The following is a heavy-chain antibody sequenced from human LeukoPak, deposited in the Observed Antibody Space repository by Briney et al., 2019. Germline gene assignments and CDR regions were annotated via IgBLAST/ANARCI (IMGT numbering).Heavy chain of an antibody. CDR2: ISYDGSNK. CDR1: GFTFSSYG. D-gene: IGHD6-13*01. V-gene: IGHV3-30*18. CDR3: AKDRGSSWFQIYYYYGMDV. Sequence: GGSLRLSCAASGFTFSSYGMHWVRQAPGKGLEWVAVISYDGSNKYYADSAKGRFTISRDNSKNTLYLQMNSLRAEDTAVYYCAKDRGSSWFQIYYYYGMDVWGQGTTVTVSS. J-gene: IGHJ6*02.